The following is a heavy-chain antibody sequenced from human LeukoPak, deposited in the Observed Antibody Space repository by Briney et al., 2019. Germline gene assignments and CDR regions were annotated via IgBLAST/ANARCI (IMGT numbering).Heavy chain of an antibody. CDR2: MNPNSGNT. V-gene: IGHV1-8*03. CDR3: ARGSGYCSSTSCYLLHYYYYYYMDV. D-gene: IGHD2-2*01. J-gene: IGHJ6*03. CDR1: GYTFTSYD. Sequence: ASVKVSCKASGYTFTSYDINWVRQATGQGLEWMGWMNPNSGNTGYAQKLQGRVTITRNTSISTAYMELSSLRSEDTAVYYCARGSGYCSSTSCYLLHYYYYYYMDVWGKGTTVTVSS.